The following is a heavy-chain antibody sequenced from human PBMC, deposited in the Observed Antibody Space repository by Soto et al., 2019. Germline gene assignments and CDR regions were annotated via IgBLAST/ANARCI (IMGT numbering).Heavy chain of an antibody. V-gene: IGHV1-69*13. CDR1: GGTFSSYA. CDR3: ARLTMKLSGRWFDP. Sequence: ASVKVSCKASGGTFSSYAISWVRQAPGQGLEWMGGIIPIFGTANYAQKFQGRVTITADESTSTAYMELSSLRSEDTAVYYCARLTMKLSGRWFDPWGQGTLVTVS. CDR2: IIPIFGTA. D-gene: IGHD3-22*01. J-gene: IGHJ5*02.